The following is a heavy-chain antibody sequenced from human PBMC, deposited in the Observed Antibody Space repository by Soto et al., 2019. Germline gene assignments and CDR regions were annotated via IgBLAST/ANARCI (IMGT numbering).Heavy chain of an antibody. V-gene: IGHV1-69*01. CDR2: IIPIFGTA. Sequence: QVQLVQSGAEVKKPGSSVKVSCKASGGTFSSYAISWVRQAPGQGLEWMGGIIPIFGTANYAQKFQGRVTITADESTSTAYIELSSLRSEDTAVYYCAKLRYFDWSSSFYYGMDVWGQGTTVTVSS. J-gene: IGHJ6*02. CDR1: GGTFSSYA. D-gene: IGHD3-9*01. CDR3: AKLRYFDWSSSFYYGMDV.